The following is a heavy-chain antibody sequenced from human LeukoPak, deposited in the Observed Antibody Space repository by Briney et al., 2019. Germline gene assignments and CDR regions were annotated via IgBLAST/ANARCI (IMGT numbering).Heavy chain of an antibody. D-gene: IGHD3-22*01. CDR1: GFTFSSYG. Sequence: PGGSLRLSCAASGFTFSSYGMHWVRQAPGKGLEWVAVISYDGSNKYYADSVKGRLTISRDNSKNTLYLQMNSLRAEDTAVYYCAKSFYDSSGYFDYWGQGTLVTVSS. CDR2: ISYDGSNK. V-gene: IGHV3-30*18. J-gene: IGHJ4*02. CDR3: AKSFYDSSGYFDY.